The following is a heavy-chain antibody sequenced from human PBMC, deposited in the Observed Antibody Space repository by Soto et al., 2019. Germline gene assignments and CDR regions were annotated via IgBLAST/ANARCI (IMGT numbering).Heavy chain of an antibody. J-gene: IGHJ3*02. CDR3: AHRRLYSGYDYSGAFDI. CDR2: IYWDDDK. V-gene: IGHV2-5*02. CDR1: GFSLSTSGVG. Sequence: SGPTLVKPTQTLTLTCTFSGFSLSTSGVGVGWIRQPPGKALEWLALIYWDDDKRSSPSLKSRLTITKDTSNNQVVLTMTNMDPVDTATYYCAHRRLYSGYDYSGAFDIWGQGTMVTVSS. D-gene: IGHD5-12*01.